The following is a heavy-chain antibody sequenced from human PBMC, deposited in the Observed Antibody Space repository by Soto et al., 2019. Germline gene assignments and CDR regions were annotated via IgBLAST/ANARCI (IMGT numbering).Heavy chain of an antibody. CDR1: GGSFSGYV. J-gene: IGHJ3*02. Sequence: QVQLVQSGAEVKKPGSSVKVSCMTSGGSFSGYVFTWVRQAPGQGLEWMGRIIPVHNITNYAESLQGRVTISADTSSSTTYMDLSTLRSDDTAVYFCGRAKSIFGIVTDVYDIWGQGTMVIVSS. D-gene: IGHD3-3*01. V-gene: IGHV1-69*04. CDR2: IIPVHNIT. CDR3: GRAKSIFGIVTDVYDI.